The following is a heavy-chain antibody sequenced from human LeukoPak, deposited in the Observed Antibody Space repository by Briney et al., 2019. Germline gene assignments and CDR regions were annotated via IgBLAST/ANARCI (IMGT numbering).Heavy chain of an antibody. CDR1: GFTFSGSA. CDR2: ITANGDAT. J-gene: IGHJ4*02. V-gene: IGHV3-23*01. Sequence: GGSLRLSCAASGFTFSGSAMHWVRQAPGKGLDWVSSITANGDATYYADSVKGRFTISRDNSKNTLYLQMSSLRAEDTGIYYCATFGVIVRNNYLDYWGQGALVAVSS. D-gene: IGHD3-3*01. CDR3: ATFGVIVRNNYLDY.